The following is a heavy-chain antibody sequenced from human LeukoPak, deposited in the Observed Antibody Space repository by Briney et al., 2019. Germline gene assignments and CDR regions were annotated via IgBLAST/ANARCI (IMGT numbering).Heavy chain of an antibody. CDR3: ARDSLSLDAFDI. CDR1: GYTFTGYY. CDR2: MNPNGGNT. D-gene: IGHD1-26*01. J-gene: IGHJ3*02. Sequence: ASVKVSCKASGYTFTGYYMHWVRQAPGQGLEWMGWMNPNGGNTGYAQKFQGRVTITRNTSISTAYMELSSLRSEDTAVYYCARDSLSLDAFDIWGQGTMVTVSS. V-gene: IGHV1-8*03.